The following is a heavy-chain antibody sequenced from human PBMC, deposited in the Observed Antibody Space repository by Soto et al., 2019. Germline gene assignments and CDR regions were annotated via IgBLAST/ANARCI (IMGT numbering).Heavy chain of an antibody. CDR1: GFTFSSYG. J-gene: IGHJ4*02. CDR3: AKEKSVLWFGEPVDY. Sequence: QVQLVESGGGVVQPGRSLRLSCAASGFTFSSYGMHWVRQAPGKGLEWVAVISYDGSNKYYADSVKGRFTISRDNSKNTLHLQMNSLRAEDTAVYYCAKEKSVLWFGEPVDYWGQGTLVTVSS. CDR2: ISYDGSNK. V-gene: IGHV3-30*18. D-gene: IGHD3-10*01.